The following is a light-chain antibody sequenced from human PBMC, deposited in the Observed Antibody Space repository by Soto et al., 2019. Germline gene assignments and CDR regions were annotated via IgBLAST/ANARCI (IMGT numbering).Light chain of an antibody. CDR3: QNYNSAPPAGT. Sequence: DFQMTQSPSSLSASVGDRVTITCRASQGINNHLAWFQQKPGKVPKVLIYAASTLQSGVPSRFSGSGSGTDFTHTISSLQHEDVATYYCQNYNSAPPAGTFGGGTKVEIK. V-gene: IGKV1-27*01. J-gene: IGKJ4*01. CDR1: QGINNH. CDR2: AAS.